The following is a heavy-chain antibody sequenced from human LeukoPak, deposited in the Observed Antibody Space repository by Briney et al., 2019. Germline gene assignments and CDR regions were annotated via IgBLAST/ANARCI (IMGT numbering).Heavy chain of an antibody. CDR2: IKQDGSEK. CDR1: GLTFSSYW. Sequence: PGGSLRLSCAASGLTFSSYWMSWVRQAPGKGLEWVANIKQDGSEKYYVDSVKGRFTISRDNAKNSLYLQMNSLRAEDTAVYYCARPSYYYDSSGYYYWGQGTLVTVSS. D-gene: IGHD3-22*01. V-gene: IGHV3-7*01. CDR3: ARPSYYYDSSGYYY. J-gene: IGHJ4*02.